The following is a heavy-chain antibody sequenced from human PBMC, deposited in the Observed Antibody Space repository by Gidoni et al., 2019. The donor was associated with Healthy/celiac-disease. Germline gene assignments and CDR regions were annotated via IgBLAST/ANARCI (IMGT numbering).Heavy chain of an antibody. CDR3: ARIYDSAFDI. Sequence: QVQLQESGPGLVKPSETLSLTCTVSGGSISSYYWSWIRQPPGKGLEWIGYIYYSGSTNYNPPLKSRVTISVDTSKNQFSLKLSSVTAADTAVYYCARIYDSAFDIWGQGTMVTVSS. CDR1: GGSISSYY. J-gene: IGHJ3*02. D-gene: IGHD3-22*01. CDR2: IYYSGST. V-gene: IGHV4-59*01.